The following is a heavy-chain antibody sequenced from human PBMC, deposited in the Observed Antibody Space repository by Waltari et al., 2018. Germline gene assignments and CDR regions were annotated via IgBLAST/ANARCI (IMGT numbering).Heavy chain of an antibody. J-gene: IGHJ3*02. CDR1: GGPIRSGGSY. V-gene: IGHV4-31*03. Sequence: QVQLQESGPGLVKPSQTLSLTCTVSGGPIRSGGSYWSWIRQHPGKGLEWIGYIYYSGSTYYNPSLKSRVTISVDTSKNQFSLKLSSVTAADTAVYYCATWEAVDAFDIWGQGTMVTVSS. D-gene: IGHD1-26*01. CDR2: IYYSGST. CDR3: ATWEAVDAFDI.